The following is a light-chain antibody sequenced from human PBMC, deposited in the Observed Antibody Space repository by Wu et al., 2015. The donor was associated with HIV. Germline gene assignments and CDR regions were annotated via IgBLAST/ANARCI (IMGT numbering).Light chain of an antibody. CDR3: QQYGSSPYS. J-gene: IGKJ2*03. Sequence: EIVLTQSPGTLSLSPGERATLSCRASQSVNNNYLAWYQQKSGQAPRLLIYGAFSRPTGIPDRFSGSGSGTDFTLTISRLEPEDFAVYYCQQYGSSPYSFGRGDQAGDQT. V-gene: IGKV3-20*01. CDR2: GAF. CDR1: QSVNNNY.